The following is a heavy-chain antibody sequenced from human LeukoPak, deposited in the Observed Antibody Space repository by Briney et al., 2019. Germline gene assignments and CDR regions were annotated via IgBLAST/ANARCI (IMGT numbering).Heavy chain of an antibody. CDR3: AIPLYSGSYWDY. D-gene: IGHD1-26*01. J-gene: IGHJ4*02. CDR2: ISGSGGST. V-gene: IGHV3-23*01. CDR1: GFAFSSYA. Sequence: PGGSLRLSCAASGFAFSSYAISWVRQAPGKGMEWVSAISGSGGSTYYADSVKGRFTISRDNSKNTLYLQMNSLRAEDTAVYYCAIPLYSGSYWDYWGQGTLVTVSS.